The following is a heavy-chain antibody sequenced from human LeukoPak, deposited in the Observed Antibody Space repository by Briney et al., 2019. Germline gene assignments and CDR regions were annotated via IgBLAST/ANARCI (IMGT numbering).Heavy chain of an antibody. J-gene: IGHJ4*02. CDR2: IYTGSLS. CDR3: AREGGLTEGGFDY. D-gene: IGHD1-14*01. Sequence: PGGSLRLSCAASGFTFSNSYMSWVRQAPGKGLEGVSVIYTGSLSYYTDSVKGRFTISRDKSNNTLYLQMNSLRDEDTAVYYCAREGGLTEGGFDYWGQGTLVTVS. V-gene: IGHV3-53*01. CDR1: GFTFSNSY.